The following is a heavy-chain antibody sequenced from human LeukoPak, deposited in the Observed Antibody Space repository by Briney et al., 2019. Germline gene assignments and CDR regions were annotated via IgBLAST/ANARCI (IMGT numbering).Heavy chain of an antibody. V-gene: IGHV4-59*08. D-gene: IGHD6-19*01. CDR1: GGSISSYY. CDR3: ARGAVACHLYYFDY. Sequence: PSETLSLTCTVSGGSISSYYWSWLRQPPGKGLEWIGYIYYSGSTNYNPSLKSRVTISVETSKNQFSLKLSSVTAADTAVYYCARGAVACHLYYFDYWGQGTLVTVSS. J-gene: IGHJ4*02. CDR2: IYYSGST.